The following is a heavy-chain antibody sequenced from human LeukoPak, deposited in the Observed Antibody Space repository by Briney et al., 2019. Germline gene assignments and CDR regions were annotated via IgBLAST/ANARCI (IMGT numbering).Heavy chain of an antibody. V-gene: IGHV3-48*02. Sequence: GGSLRLSCAASKFTFSSYSMNWVRQAPGKGLEWISYISSSSTTIYYADSVKGRFTISRDDAKNSLYLQMNSLRDEDTAVYYCARDVRWLRIVFDYWGQGTLVTVSS. CDR3: ARDVRWLRIVFDY. CDR2: ISSSSTTI. D-gene: IGHD5-12*01. J-gene: IGHJ4*02. CDR1: KFTFSSYS.